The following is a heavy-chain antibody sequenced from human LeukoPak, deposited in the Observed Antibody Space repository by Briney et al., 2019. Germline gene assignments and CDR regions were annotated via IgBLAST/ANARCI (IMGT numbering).Heavy chain of an antibody. J-gene: IGHJ4*02. CDR3: LERRSDFDY. V-gene: IGHV3-30*04. CDR2: IPYDGSQN. CDR1: DFPFIGYT. D-gene: IGHD5-24*01. Sequence: GGSLRLSCAASDFPFIGYTMHWVRQAPGKGLEWVAGIPYDGSQNSYADSVKGRFSISRDNSKSALYLQLSSLRPEDTAVYYCLERRSDFDYWGQGTLVTVSS.